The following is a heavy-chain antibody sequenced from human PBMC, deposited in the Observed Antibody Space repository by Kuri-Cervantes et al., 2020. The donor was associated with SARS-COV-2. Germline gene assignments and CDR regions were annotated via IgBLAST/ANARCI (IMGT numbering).Heavy chain of an antibody. CDR1: GLTFSITV. Sequence: GESLKISCVASGLTFSITVMHWVRQAPGKGLEWVANIKQDGSEKYYVDSVKGRFTISRDNAKNSLYLQMNSLRAEDTAVYYCARGYRYWGQGTLVTVSS. CDR3: ARGYRY. V-gene: IGHV3-7*01. D-gene: IGHD3-16*02. J-gene: IGHJ4*02. CDR2: IKQDGSEK.